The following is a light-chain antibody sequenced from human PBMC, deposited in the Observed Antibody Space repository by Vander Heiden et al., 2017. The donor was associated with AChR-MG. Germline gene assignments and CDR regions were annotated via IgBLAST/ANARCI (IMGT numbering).Light chain of an antibody. Sequence: DVQMTQSPSSVSASVGDTVTIACRASQGVNNWLAWYQQKPGKATKLLISAASTLRSGVPIRFSGSGSETDFTLTISSLQPEDFATYYCQQANSFPYTFGQGTKLEIK. V-gene: IGKV1-12*02. CDR1: QGVNNW. CDR2: AAS. J-gene: IGKJ2*01. CDR3: QQANSFPYT.